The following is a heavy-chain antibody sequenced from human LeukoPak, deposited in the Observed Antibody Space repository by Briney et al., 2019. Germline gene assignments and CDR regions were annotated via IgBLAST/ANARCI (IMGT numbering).Heavy chain of an antibody. D-gene: IGHD3-9*01. CDR1: GGSLSGYY. Sequence: SATLSLTCAVYGGSLSGYYWSWIRQPPEKGLEWIGEINHSGSTNYNPSLKSRVTISVDTSKNQFSLKLSSVTAADTAVYYCARTRELRHFDWLYQYYFDYWGQGTLVTVSS. J-gene: IGHJ4*02. CDR2: INHSGST. CDR3: ARTRELRHFDWLYQYYFDY. V-gene: IGHV4-34*01.